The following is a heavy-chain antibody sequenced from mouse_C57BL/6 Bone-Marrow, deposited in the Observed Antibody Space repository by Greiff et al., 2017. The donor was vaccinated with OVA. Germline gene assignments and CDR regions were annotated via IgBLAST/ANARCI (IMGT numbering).Heavy chain of an antibody. D-gene: IGHD2-3*01. CDR1: GFTFSDYG. CDR2: ISSGSSTI. V-gene: IGHV5-17*01. CDR3: ARWLLPFYFDY. J-gene: IGHJ2*01. Sequence: EVKLVESGGGLVKPGGSLKLSCAASGFTFSDYGMHWVRQAPEKGLAWVAYISSGSSTIYYADTVKGRFTISRDNAKNTLFLQMTSLRSEDTAMYYCARWLLPFYFDYWGQGTTRTVSS.